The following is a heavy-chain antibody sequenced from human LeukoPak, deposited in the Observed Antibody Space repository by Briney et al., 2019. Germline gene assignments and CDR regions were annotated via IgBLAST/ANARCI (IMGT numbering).Heavy chain of an antibody. CDR2: IKQDGSEK. CDR3: ARYGFYGSGRGFDY. CDR1: GFTFSSYW. V-gene: IGHV3-7*01. Sequence: GGSLRLPCAASGFTFSSYWMSWVRHAPGKGLEWVANIKQDGSEKYYVDSVKGRFTISRDNAKNSLYLQMNSLRAEDTAVYYCARYGFYGSGRGFDYWGQGTLVTVSS. J-gene: IGHJ4*02. D-gene: IGHD3-10*01.